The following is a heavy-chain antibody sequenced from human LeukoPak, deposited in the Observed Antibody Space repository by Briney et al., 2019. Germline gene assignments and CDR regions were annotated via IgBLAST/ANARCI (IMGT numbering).Heavy chain of an antibody. CDR2: INDSGST. V-gene: IGHV4-34*01. CDR1: GGSFSGFY. J-gene: IGHJ4*02. Sequence: PSETLSLTCALYGGSFSGFYLTLIRQPPGRGLEWIGEINDSGSTNCNPSLKSRVTMSVDMSKNQFSLKLNSVTAADTDVYFCARRSAYSTSSGVNYWGQGTLVTVSS. CDR3: ARRSAYSTSSGVNY. D-gene: IGHD6-6*01.